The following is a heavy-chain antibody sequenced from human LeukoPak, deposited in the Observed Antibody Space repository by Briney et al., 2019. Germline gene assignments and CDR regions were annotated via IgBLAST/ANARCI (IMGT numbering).Heavy chain of an antibody. D-gene: IGHD2-2*01. CDR1: GGTFSSYA. V-gene: IGHV1-69*13. Sequence: ASVKVSCTASGGTFSSYAISWVRQAPGQGLEWMGGIIPIFGTANYAQKFQGRVTITADESTSTAYMELSSLRSEDTAVYYCARGCSSTSCPLYYYYGMDVWGQGTTVTVSS. CDR2: IIPIFGTA. J-gene: IGHJ6*02. CDR3: ARGCSSTSCPLYYYYGMDV.